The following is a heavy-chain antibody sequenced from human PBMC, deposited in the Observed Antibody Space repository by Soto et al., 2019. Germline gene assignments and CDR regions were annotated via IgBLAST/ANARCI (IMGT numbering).Heavy chain of an antibody. CDR1: GFTFTSSA. J-gene: IGHJ6*02. D-gene: IGHD2-15*01. Sequence: SGKVSCKDSGFTFTSSAVQWVRHARGQRVEWIGWIVVGSGNTNYAQKFQERVTITRDMSTSTAYMELSSMRSEDTAMYYCASRYCSGGSCYSSYYYGMDVWGQGTTVTVSS. V-gene: IGHV1-58*01. CDR2: IVVGSGNT. CDR3: ASRYCSGGSCYSSYYYGMDV.